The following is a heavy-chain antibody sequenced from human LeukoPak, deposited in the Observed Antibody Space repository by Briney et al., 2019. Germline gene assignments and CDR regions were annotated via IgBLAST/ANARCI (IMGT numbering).Heavy chain of an antibody. CDR3: ARDQIGGGIAAAGPAYYYYYGMDV. CDR2: IYYSGST. Sequence: SETLSLTCTVSGGSISSYYWSWIRQPPGKGLEWIGYIYYSGSTNYNPSLKSRVTISVDTSKNQFSLKLSSVTAADTAVYYCARDQIGGGIAAAGPAYYYYYGMDVWGQGTTVTVSS. V-gene: IGHV4-59*01. CDR1: GGSISSYY. D-gene: IGHD6-13*01. J-gene: IGHJ6*02.